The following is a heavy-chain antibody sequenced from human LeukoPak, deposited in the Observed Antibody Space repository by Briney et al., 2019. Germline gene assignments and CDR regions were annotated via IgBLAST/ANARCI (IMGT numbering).Heavy chain of an antibody. Sequence: PSETLSLTCAVYGGSFSGYYWSWIRQPPGKGLEWIGEINHSGSTNYNPSLKSRVTISLDTPKNQFSLKLSSVTAADTAVYYCARGGITIFGVVIGRAFDYWGQGTLATVSS. CDR2: INHSGST. J-gene: IGHJ4*02. V-gene: IGHV4-34*01. CDR1: GGSFSGYY. D-gene: IGHD3-3*01. CDR3: ARGGITIFGVVIGRAFDY.